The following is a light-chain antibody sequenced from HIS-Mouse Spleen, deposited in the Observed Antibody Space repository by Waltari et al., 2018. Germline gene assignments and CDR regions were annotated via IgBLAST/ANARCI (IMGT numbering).Light chain of an antibody. V-gene: IGLV2-14*02. CDR2: EGS. CDR3: AAWDDSLSGPV. J-gene: IGLJ2*01. Sequence: QSALTQPASVSGSPGQSITISCTGTSSDVGSYTLVSWYQPHPGKAPKLMIYEGSKRPSGVSNRFSGSKSGNTASLAISGLRSEDEADYYCAAWDDSLSGPVFGGGTKLTVL. CDR1: SSDVGSYTL.